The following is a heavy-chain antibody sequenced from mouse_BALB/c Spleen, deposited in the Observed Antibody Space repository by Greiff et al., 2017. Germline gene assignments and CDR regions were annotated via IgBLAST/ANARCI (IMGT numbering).Heavy chain of an antibody. V-gene: IGHV1-87*01. CDR3: ARWDYGYEAY. J-gene: IGHJ3*01. Sequence: VKLVESGAELARPGASVKLSCKASGYTFTSYWMQWVKQRPGQGLEWIGAIYPGDGDTRYTQKFKGKATLTADKSSSTAYMQLSSLASEDSAVYYCARWDYGYEAYWGQGTLVTVSA. D-gene: IGHD1-2*01. CDR1: GYTFTSYW. CDR2: IYPGDGDT.